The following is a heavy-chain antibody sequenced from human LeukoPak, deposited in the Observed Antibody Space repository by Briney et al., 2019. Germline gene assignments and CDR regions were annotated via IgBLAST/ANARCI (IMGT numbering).Heavy chain of an antibody. CDR1: GFTFSSYA. V-gene: IGHV3-30*04. Sequence: GRSLRLSCAASGFTFSSYAMHWVRQAPGKGLEWVAVISYDGSNKYYADFVKGRFTISRDNSKNTLYLQMNSLRAEDTAVYYCARGSPCSGGSCRDYYYYYGMDVWGKGTTVTIPS. J-gene: IGHJ6*04. D-gene: IGHD2-15*01. CDR3: ARGSPCSGGSCRDYYYYYGMDV. CDR2: ISYDGSNK.